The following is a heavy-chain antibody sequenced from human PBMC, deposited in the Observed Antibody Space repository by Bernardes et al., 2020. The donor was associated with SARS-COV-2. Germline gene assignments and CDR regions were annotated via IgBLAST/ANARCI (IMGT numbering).Heavy chain of an antibody. CDR1: GFTFSGYY. V-gene: IGHV1-2*02. D-gene: IGHD6-13*01. Sequence: ASDTVSCKASGFTFSGYYMHWVRQAPGQGLEWMGWINPNSGGTNYAQKFQGRVTMTRDTSISTAYMELSRLRSDDTAVYYCARDYSSSWSTFDYWGQGTLVTVSS. J-gene: IGHJ4*02. CDR3: ARDYSSSWSTFDY. CDR2: INPNSGGT.